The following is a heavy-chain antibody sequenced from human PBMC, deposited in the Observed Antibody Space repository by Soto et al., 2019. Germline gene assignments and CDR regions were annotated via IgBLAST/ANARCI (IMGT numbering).Heavy chain of an antibody. D-gene: IGHD3-10*01. Sequence: GGSLRLSCAASGFTFSSYGMHWVRQAPGKGLEWVAVIWYDGSNKYYADSVKGRFTISRDNSKNTLYLQMNSLRAEDTAVYYCARNPLITMVRGVPWYYYMDVWGKGTTVTVSS. CDR3: ARNPLITMVRGVPWYYYMDV. V-gene: IGHV3-33*01. J-gene: IGHJ6*03. CDR2: IWYDGSNK. CDR1: GFTFSSYG.